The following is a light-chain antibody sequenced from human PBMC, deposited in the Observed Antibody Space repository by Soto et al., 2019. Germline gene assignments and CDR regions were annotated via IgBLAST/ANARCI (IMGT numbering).Light chain of an antibody. Sequence: QSALTQPRSVSGSPGQSVTISCTGTSSDVGGYNYVSWYQQHPRKAPQLMIYDVSKRPSGVPDRFSGSKSGNTASLTISGLQAEDEADYYCCSYAGNLWVFVTGTKVPVL. J-gene: IGLJ1*01. CDR3: CSYAGNLWV. CDR1: SSDVGGYNY. V-gene: IGLV2-11*01. CDR2: DVS.